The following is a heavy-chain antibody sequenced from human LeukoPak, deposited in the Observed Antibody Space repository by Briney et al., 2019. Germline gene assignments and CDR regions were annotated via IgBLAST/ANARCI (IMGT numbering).Heavy chain of an antibody. V-gene: IGHV4-59*01. D-gene: IGHD2-15*01. CDR3: ARDGLASGYFDY. CDR1: GGSISSYY. Sequence: SETLSLTCTVSGGSISSYYWSWIRQPPGKGLEWIGYIYYSGSTNFNPSLKSRVTMSVDTSKNQFSLKLSSVTTADTAVYYCARDGLASGYFDYWGQGTLVTVSS. CDR2: IYYSGST. J-gene: IGHJ4*02.